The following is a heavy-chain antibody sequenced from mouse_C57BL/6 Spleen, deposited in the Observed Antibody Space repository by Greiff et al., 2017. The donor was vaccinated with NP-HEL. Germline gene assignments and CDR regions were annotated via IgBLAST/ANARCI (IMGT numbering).Heavy chain of an antibody. CDR3: ARDSGYLAMDY. Sequence: QVQLQQPGAELVRPGSSVKLSCKASGYTFTSYWMHWVKQRPIQGLEWIGNIDPSDSETHYNQKFKDKATLTVDKSSSTAYMQLSSLTSEDSAVYYCARDSGYLAMDYWGQGTSVTVSS. V-gene: IGHV1-52*01. J-gene: IGHJ4*01. D-gene: IGHD3-2*02. CDR1: GYTFTSYW. CDR2: IDPSDSET.